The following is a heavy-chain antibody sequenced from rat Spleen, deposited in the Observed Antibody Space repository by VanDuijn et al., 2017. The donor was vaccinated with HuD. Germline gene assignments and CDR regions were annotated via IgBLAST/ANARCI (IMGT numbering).Heavy chain of an antibody. CDR1: GFTFSSFA. D-gene: IGHD4-3*01. CDR2: ITSGGSYT. CDR3: ATEPIRVDY. V-gene: IGHV5-25*01. J-gene: IGHJ2*01. Sequence: EVQLVESGGGLVQPGRSLKLSCAASGFTFSSFAMAWVRQAPKKGLAWIATITSGGSYTYYRDSVKGRFTISRDNAKSTLYLQMDSPRSEDTATYYCATEPIRVDYWGQGVMVTVSS.